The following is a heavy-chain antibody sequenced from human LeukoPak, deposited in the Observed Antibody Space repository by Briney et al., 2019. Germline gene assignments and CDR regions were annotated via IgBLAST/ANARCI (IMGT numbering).Heavy chain of an antibody. Sequence: GESLRLSCAASGFTFSSYVMSWVRQAPGKGLEWVSAISGSGGSTSYADSVKGRFTISRDNSKNTLYLQMNSLRAEDTAVYYCAKSYGALPAAKGYYYGMDVWGQGTTVTVSS. D-gene: IGHD2-2*01. V-gene: IGHV3-23*01. CDR3: AKSYGALPAAKGYYYGMDV. CDR2: ISGSGGST. CDR1: GFTFSSYV. J-gene: IGHJ6*02.